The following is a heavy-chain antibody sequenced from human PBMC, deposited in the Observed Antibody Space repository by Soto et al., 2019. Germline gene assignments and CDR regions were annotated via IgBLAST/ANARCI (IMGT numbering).Heavy chain of an antibody. CDR3: ASRGESYPHPGLDY. Sequence: SETLSLTCTVSGGSISSSSYYWGWIRQPPGKGLEWIGSIYYSGSTYYNPSLKSRVTISVDTSKNQFSLKLSSVTAADTAVYYCASRGESYPHPGLDYWGQGTLVTVSS. J-gene: IGHJ4*02. CDR2: IYYSGST. D-gene: IGHD1-26*01. CDR1: GGSISSSSYY. V-gene: IGHV4-39*01.